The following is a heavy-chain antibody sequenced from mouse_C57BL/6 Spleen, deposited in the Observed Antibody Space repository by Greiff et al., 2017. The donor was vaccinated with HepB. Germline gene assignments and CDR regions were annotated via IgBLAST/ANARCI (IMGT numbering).Heavy chain of an antibody. Sequence: DVKLVESGPGLVKPSQSLSLTCSVTGYSITSGYYWNWIRQFPGNKLEWMGYISYDGSNNYNPSLKNRISITRDTSKNQFFLKLNSVTTEDTATYYCAREGNYVGVFGDYWGQGTSVTVSS. CDR3: AREGNYVGVFGDY. D-gene: IGHD2-1*01. CDR1: GYSITSGYY. J-gene: IGHJ4*01. CDR2: ISYDGSN. V-gene: IGHV3-6*01.